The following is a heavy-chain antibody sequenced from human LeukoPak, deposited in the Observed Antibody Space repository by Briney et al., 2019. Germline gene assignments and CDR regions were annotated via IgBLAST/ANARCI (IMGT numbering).Heavy chain of an antibody. J-gene: IGHJ4*02. CDR1: GDSISSYY. D-gene: IGHD2-15*01. CDR3: ATAPGGSYPYYFDH. CDR2: IYYSGST. Sequence: SETLSLTCAVSGDSISSYYWSWIRQPPGKGLEWIGYIYYSGSTNYNPSLKSRVTMSVDTSRNQFSLKLTSVTAADTAVYYCATAPGGSYPYYFDHWGQGTLVTIS. V-gene: IGHV4-59*01.